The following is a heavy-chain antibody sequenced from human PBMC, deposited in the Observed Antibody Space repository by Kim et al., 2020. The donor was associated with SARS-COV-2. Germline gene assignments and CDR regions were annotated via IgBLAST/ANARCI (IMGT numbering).Heavy chain of an antibody. CDR3: ARARISSYCRSTSCHEAVDF. CDR1: GFRFSDYS. Sequence: GGSLRLSCAASGFRFSDYSMTWIRQAPGKGLEWVSYISWSANTIYYADSVKGRFTISRDNAKNSLYLQMNSLRAEDTALYYCARARISSYCRSTSCHEAVDFWGPGTGVTVSS. J-gene: IGHJ3*01. CDR2: ISWSANTI. D-gene: IGHD2-2*01. V-gene: IGHV3-11*01.